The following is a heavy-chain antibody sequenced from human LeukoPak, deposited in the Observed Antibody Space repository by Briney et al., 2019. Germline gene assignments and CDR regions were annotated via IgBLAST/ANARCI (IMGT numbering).Heavy chain of an antibody. CDR2: IKNDGSTQ. D-gene: IGHD4-17*01. J-gene: IGHJ4*02. V-gene: IGHV3-7*01. CDR1: GFTFSSRW. CDR3: AKHGDYSFEE. Sequence: GGSLRLSCAASGFTFSSRWMGWVRQAPGEGLEWVANIKNDGSTQYYVGSVKGRFTISRDNARNSLFLQMNSLRAEDTAVYYCAKHGDYSFEEWGQGTLVTVSS.